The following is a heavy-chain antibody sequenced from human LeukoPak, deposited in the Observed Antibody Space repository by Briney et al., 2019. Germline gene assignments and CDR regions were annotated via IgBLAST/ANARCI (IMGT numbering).Heavy chain of an antibody. CDR3: ARHVFGSGWFGY. Sequence: SQTLSPTCTVYGASISSYYWGWLRQPPGRGLGRIGYIYYSGSTNYNRSLKSRVTISVDTSKNQFSLKLSSVTAADTAVYYCARHVFGSGWFGYWGQGTLVTVSS. J-gene: IGHJ4*02. D-gene: IGHD6-19*01. CDR1: GASISSYY. V-gene: IGHV4-59*08. CDR2: IYYSGST.